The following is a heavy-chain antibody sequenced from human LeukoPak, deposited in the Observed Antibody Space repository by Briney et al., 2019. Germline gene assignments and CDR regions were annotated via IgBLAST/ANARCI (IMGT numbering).Heavy chain of an antibody. D-gene: IGHD1-1*01. V-gene: IGHV3-13*01. J-gene: IGHJ6*03. Sequence: PGGSLRLSCAVSGFTFSSFGMHWVRQPTGQGLEWVSTIGTASDTYCPGSVEGRFTLSRDNAKNSLYLQMNSLTAGDTAVYYCARGPPRGKYYYMDVWGKGTTVTVSS. CDR1: GFTFSSFG. CDR2: IGTASDT. CDR3: ARGPPRGKYYYMDV.